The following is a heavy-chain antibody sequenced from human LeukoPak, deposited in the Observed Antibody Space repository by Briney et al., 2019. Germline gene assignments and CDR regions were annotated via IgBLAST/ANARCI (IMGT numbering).Heavy chain of an antibody. Sequence: PGVSLRLSCAASGFSFSSYGMHWVRQSPGKGLEWVAVIWYDGSNKYYADSVKGRFTISRDNSKNTLYLQMNSLRAEDTALYYCAKGPSETAMATAFDYWGQGTLVTVSS. CDR3: AKGPSETAMATAFDY. D-gene: IGHD5-18*01. J-gene: IGHJ4*02. CDR1: GFSFSSYG. V-gene: IGHV3-33*06. CDR2: IWYDGSNK.